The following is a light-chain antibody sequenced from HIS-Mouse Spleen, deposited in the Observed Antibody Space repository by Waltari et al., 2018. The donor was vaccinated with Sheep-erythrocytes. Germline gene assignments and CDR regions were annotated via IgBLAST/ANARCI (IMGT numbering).Light chain of an antibody. CDR3: QQYDNLLT. Sequence: DIQMTQSPSSLSVALGDRCTITCQASQDISNYLNWYQQKPGKAPKLLIYDASNLETGVPSRFSGSGSGTDFTFTISSLQPEDIATYYCQQYDNLLTFGGGTKVEIK. V-gene: IGKV1-33*01. CDR1: QDISNY. J-gene: IGKJ4*01. CDR2: DAS.